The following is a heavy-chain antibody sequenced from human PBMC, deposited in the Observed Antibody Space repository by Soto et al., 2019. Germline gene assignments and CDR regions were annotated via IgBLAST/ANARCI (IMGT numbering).Heavy chain of an antibody. V-gene: IGHV1-18*04. Sequence: QVQLVQSGAEVKKPGASVKVSCKASGYTFTSYGISWVRQAPGQGLEWMGWISAYNGNTNYAQKLQGRVTMTTDTSTSTAYMELRSLRSDDPAVYYCARDLGLVRRKYRSSFDAFAIWGQGTMVTVSS. CDR1: GYTFTSYG. J-gene: IGHJ3*02. D-gene: IGHD6-6*01. CDR2: ISAYNGNT. CDR3: ARDLGLVRRKYRSSFDAFAI.